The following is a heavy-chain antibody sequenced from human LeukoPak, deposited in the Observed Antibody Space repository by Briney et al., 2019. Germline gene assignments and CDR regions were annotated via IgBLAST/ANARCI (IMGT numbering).Heavy chain of an antibody. J-gene: IGHJ6*02. D-gene: IGHD3/OR15-3a*01. Sequence: GGSLRLSCAASGFTFSDYYMSWSRQAPGKGLEWVSYISSSSSYTNYADSVKGRFIISRDNAKNSLYLQMNSLRAEDTAVYYCAREWLDWGYYYYYYGMDVWGQGTTVTVSS. V-gene: IGHV3-11*05. CDR2: ISSSSSYT. CDR3: AREWLDWGYYYYYYGMDV. CDR1: GFTFSDYY.